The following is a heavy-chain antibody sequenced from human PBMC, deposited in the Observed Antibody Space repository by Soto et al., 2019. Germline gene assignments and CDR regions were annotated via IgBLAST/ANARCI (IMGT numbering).Heavy chain of an antibody. CDR1: GFTFTTYG. D-gene: IGHD3-22*01. J-gene: IGHJ4*02. Sequence: PGGSLRLSCGASGFTFTTYGMHWVRQAPGKGLEWVAAISYDGSNKDYSDSVKGRFTISRDNSKDTLYLQMNSLRPDDTAVYFCARGPYVVTSIDIDYWGQGTRVTVSS. CDR3: ARGPYVVTSIDIDY. CDR2: ISYDGSNK. V-gene: IGHV3-30*03.